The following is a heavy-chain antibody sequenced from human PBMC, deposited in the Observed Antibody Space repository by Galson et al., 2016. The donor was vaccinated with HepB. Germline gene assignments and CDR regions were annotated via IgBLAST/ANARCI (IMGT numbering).Heavy chain of an antibody. V-gene: IGHV3-23*01. Sequence: SLRLSCAGSGLSLSPYAMSWGRQAPGKGLEWVSGISASGGSKTYADAVRGRFIISRDNSKNTLFLQMSSLRAEDSAVYYCARDIGDCSSGTCYSDYLDYWGQGTLVAVSS. CDR3: ARDIGDCSSGTCYSDYLDY. CDR1: GLSLSPYA. D-gene: IGHD2-15*01. CDR2: ISASGGSK. J-gene: IGHJ4*02.